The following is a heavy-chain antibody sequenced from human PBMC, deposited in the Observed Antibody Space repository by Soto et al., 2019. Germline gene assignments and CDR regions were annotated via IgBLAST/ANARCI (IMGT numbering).Heavy chain of an antibody. J-gene: IGHJ6*02. CDR3: ARHVTAGRYYSAMHV. V-gene: IGHV1-69*12. Sequence: QVQLVQSGAEVKKPGSSVKGSCKASGGTFSSYAISWVRQAPGQGLEWMGGIIPIFGTAYYAQKFQGRVTITADESPSTASMALTRMRSPHTAVHYCARHVTAGRYYSAMHVWGPGATVTASS. CDR2: IIPIFGTA. D-gene: IGHD6-13*01. CDR1: GGTFSSYA.